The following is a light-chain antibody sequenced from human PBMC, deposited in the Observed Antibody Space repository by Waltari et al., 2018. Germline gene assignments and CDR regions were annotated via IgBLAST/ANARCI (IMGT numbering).Light chain of an antibody. CDR1: QSVLSTSNNKNY. Sequence: DIVMTQSPDSLAVSLGERATVNCKSSQSVLSTSNNKNYLAWYPQKPGPSPKLLSYWASTRESGVPDRFSGSGSGTDFTLTISSLQAEDVAVYYCQQYYGSPLTFGGGTKVEIK. CDR2: WAS. J-gene: IGKJ4*01. CDR3: QQYYGSPLT. V-gene: IGKV4-1*01.